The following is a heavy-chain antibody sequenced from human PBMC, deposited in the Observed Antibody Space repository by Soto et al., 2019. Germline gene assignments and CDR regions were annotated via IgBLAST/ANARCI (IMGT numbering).Heavy chain of an antibody. V-gene: IGHV3-48*01. J-gene: IGHJ4*02. CDR3: ARDSGYSYGPLDY. CDR2: ISSSSSTI. Sequence: EVQLVASGGGLVQPGGSLRLSCAASGFTFSSYSMNWVRQAPGKGLEWVSYISSSSSTIYYADSVKGRFTISRDNAKNSLYLQMNSLRAEDTAVYYCARDSGYSYGPLDYWGQGTLVTVSS. D-gene: IGHD5-18*01. CDR1: GFTFSSYS.